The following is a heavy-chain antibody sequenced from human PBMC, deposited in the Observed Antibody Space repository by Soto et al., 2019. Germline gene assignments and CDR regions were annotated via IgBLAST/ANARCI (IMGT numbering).Heavy chain of an antibody. J-gene: IGHJ4*02. Sequence: EVQLVESGGGLVKPGGSLRLSCAASGFTFSSYSMNWVRQAPGKGLEWVSSISSASTYIYYAVSVKGRFTITRDNAKNALYLQMNSLRVEDTAMYYCARGLDRVDYWGQGTLVTVSS. V-gene: IGHV3-21*01. CDR1: GFTFSSYS. CDR2: ISSASTYI. D-gene: IGHD2-2*03. CDR3: ARGLDRVDY.